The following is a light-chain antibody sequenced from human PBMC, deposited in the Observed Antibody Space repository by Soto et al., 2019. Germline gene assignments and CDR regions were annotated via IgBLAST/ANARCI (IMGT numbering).Light chain of an antibody. CDR2: LGS. J-gene: IGKJ5*01. CDR1: QSLLHSNGYNY. V-gene: IGKV2-28*01. CDR3: MQALQTPIT. Sequence: IVMAQSPLSLPVTPGEPASISCRSSQSLLHSNGYNYLDWYLQKPGQSPQLLIYLGSNRASGVPGRFSGSGSGTDFTLKISRVEAEDVGVYYCMQALQTPITFGQGTRLEMK.